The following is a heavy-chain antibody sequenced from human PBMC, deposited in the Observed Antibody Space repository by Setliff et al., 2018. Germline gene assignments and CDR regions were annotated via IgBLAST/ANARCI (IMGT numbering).Heavy chain of an antibody. D-gene: IGHD3-3*01. Sequence: SETLSLTCSVSGDSINSGTYYWSWLRQSAGKGLEWIGRIYTGGSTNYNPSLKSRVTISLDTSKNHFSLTLTSVTAADTAVYYCARGRGLEWLPESWFDPWGQGTLVTVSS. CDR3: ARGRGLEWLPESWFDP. J-gene: IGHJ5*02. CDR2: IYTGGST. CDR1: GDSINSGTYY. V-gene: IGHV4-61*02.